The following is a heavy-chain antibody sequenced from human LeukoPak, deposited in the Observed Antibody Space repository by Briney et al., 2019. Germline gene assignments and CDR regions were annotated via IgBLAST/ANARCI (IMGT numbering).Heavy chain of an antibody. V-gene: IGHV3-66*01. CDR2: IYSGGST. Sequence: GGSLRLSCAASGFTVSSNYMSWVRQAPGKELEWVSVIYSGGSTYYADSVKGRFTISRDNSKNTLYLQMNSLRAEDTAVYYCARERRCSGGSCYPDAFDIWGQGTMVTVSS. CDR1: GFTVSSNY. CDR3: ARERRCSGGSCYPDAFDI. J-gene: IGHJ3*02. D-gene: IGHD2-15*01.